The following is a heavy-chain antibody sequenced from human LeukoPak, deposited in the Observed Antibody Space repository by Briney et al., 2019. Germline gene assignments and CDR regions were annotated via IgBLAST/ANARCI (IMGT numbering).Heavy chain of an antibody. CDR2: IYYSGST. D-gene: IGHD2-2*01. CDR1: GGSISSGDYY. CDR3: ASIENCSSTSCYPTDAFDI. J-gene: IGHJ3*02. Sequence: SQTLSLTCTVSGGSISSGDYYWSWICQPPGKGLEWIGYIYYSGSTYYNPSLKSRVTISVDTSKNQFSLKLSSVTAADTAVYYCASIENCSSTSCYPTDAFDIWGQGTMVTVSS. V-gene: IGHV4-30-4*08.